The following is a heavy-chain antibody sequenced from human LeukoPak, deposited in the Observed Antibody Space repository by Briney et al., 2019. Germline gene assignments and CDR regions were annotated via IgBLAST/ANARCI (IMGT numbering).Heavy chain of an antibody. D-gene: IGHD3-22*01. Sequence: ASVKVSCKASTGSFSRYGISWVRQAPRHGLEWMGGIIHMYDTPSYPENFQGRVTISADKSTGTAYMELSSLTSGDTAVYYCVRDYDSSGPQKNYFDFWGRGTLITVSS. CDR2: IIHMYDTP. CDR3: VRDYDSSGPQKNYFDF. J-gene: IGHJ4*02. V-gene: IGHV1-69*06. CDR1: TGSFSRYG.